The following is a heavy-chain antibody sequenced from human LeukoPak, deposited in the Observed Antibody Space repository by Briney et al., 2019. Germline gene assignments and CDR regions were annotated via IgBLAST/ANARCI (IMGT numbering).Heavy chain of an antibody. D-gene: IGHD6-13*01. Sequence: GGSLRLSCGASGFTFSSYSMNWVRQAPGKGLEWVSSISSSSSYIYYADSVKGRFTISRDNAKNSLYLQMNSLRAEDTAVYYCARAFGIAAARLDYWGQGTLVTVSS. CDR3: ARAFGIAAARLDY. V-gene: IGHV3-21*01. CDR2: ISSSSSYI. CDR1: GFTFSSYS. J-gene: IGHJ4*02.